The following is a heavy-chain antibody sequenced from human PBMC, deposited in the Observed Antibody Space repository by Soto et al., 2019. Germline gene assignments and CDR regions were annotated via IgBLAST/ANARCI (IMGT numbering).Heavy chain of an antibody. CDR2: INAGNGNT. V-gene: IGHV1-3*01. CDR3: ARVKAVPGLENWIDP. CDR1: GYTFTSYA. D-gene: IGHD6-19*01. Sequence: ASVKVSCKASGYTFTSYAMHWVRQAPGQRLEWMGWINAGNGNTKYSQKFQGRVTITRDTSASTAYMELSSLRSEDTAVYYCARVKAVPGLENWIDPWGQATLVSVSS. J-gene: IGHJ5*02.